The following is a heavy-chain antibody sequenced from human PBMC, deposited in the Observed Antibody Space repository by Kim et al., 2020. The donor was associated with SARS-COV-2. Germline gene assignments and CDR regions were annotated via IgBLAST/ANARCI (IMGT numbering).Heavy chain of an antibody. V-gene: IGHV4-39*01. D-gene: IGHD6-13*01. CDR3: ARQGALYSSRNTNWFDP. Sequence: LKGRVTISVDTSKNQFSLKLSSVTAADTAVYYCARQGALYSSRNTNWFDPWGQGTLVTVSS. J-gene: IGHJ5*02.